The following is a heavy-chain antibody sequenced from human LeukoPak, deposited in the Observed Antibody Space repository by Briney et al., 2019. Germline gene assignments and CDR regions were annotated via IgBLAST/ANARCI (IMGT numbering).Heavy chain of an antibody. CDR1: GYTCTGYY. J-gene: IGHJ5*02. CDR3: ARDRRITGYYYDSSGYRPNWFDP. V-gene: IGHV1-2*06. CDR2: INPNSGGT. Sequence: ASVKVSCKASGYTCTGYYMHWVRQAPGQGLEWMGRINPNSGGTNYAQKFQGRVTMTRDTSISTAYMELSRLRSDDTAVYYCARDRRITGYYYDSSGYRPNWFDPWGQGTLVTVSS. D-gene: IGHD3-22*01.